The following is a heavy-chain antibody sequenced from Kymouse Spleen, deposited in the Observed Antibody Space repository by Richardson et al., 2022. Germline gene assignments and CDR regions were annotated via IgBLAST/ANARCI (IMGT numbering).Heavy chain of an antibody. V-gene: IGHV3-23*04. J-gene: IGHJ6*02. D-gene: IGHD3-10*01. CDR3: AKGDGSGSYYDYYYYGMDV. CDR2: ISGSGGST. CDR1: GFTFSSYA. Sequence: EVQLVESGGGLVQPGGSLRLSCAASGFTFSSYAMSWVRQAPGKGLEWVSAISGSGGSTYYADSVKGRFTISRDNSKNTLYLQMNSLRAEDTAVYYCAKGDGSGSYYDYYYYGMDVWGQGTTVTVSS.